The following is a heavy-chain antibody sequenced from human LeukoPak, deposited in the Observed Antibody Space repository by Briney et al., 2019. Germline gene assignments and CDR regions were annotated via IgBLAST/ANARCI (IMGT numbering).Heavy chain of an antibody. CDR2: TYYRSKWYN. V-gene: IGHV6-1*01. CDR3: ARGSSSNSWYFDY. CDR1: GDSVSGDSIA. J-gene: IGHJ4*02. Sequence: SQTLSLTCAISGDSVSGDSIAWNWIRQSPSRGLEWLGRTYYRSKWYNDYAVSVKSRITINPDTSKNQFSLQLSSVTPEDTAVYYCARGSSSNSWYFDYWGQGTLVTVSS. D-gene: IGHD6-13*01.